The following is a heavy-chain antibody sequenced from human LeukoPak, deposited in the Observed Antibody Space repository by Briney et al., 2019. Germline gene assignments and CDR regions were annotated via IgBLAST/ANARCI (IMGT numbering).Heavy chain of an antibody. D-gene: IGHD2-21*02. CDR1: GYTFTGYY. V-gene: IGHV1-2*02. J-gene: IGHJ4*02. CDR2: INPNSGGT. Sequence: ASVKVSCKASGYTFTGYYMHWVRQAPGQGLEWTGWINPNSGGTNYAQKFQGRVTMTRDTSISTAYMELSRLRSDDTAVYYCARINPYCGGDCYSGWGQGTLVTVSS. CDR3: ARINPYCGGDCYSG.